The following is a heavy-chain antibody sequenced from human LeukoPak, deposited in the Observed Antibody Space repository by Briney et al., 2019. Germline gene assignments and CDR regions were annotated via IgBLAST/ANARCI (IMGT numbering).Heavy chain of an antibody. CDR3: ARGNY. CDR1: GFTFRTYW. V-gene: IGHV3-7*04. CDR2: IKQDGSEK. Sequence: GGSLRLSCAASGFTFRTYWMSWVRQAPGKGPEWVATIKQDGSEKYYVDSVKGRFSISRDNAKNTLYLQMNSLRAEDTAVYYCARGNYWGQGTLVTVSS. J-gene: IGHJ4*02.